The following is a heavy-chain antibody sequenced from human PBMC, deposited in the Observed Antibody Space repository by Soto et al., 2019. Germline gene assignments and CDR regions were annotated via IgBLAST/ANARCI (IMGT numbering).Heavy chain of an antibody. J-gene: IGHJ6*02. D-gene: IGHD3-10*01. CDR2: INPNSGGT. CDR1: GYTFIGYY. CDR3: ARVGGGLASLGYYGMDV. Sequence: ASVKVSCKASGYTFIGYYIHWVRQAPGQGLEWTGWINPNSGGTNYAQRFQGWVTMTRDRSISTAYMELSRLKSDDTAVYYCARVGGGLASLGYYGMDVWGQGTTVTVPS. V-gene: IGHV1-2*04.